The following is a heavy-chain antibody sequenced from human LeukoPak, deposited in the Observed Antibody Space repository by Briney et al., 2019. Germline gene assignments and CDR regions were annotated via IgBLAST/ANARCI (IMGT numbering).Heavy chain of an antibody. CDR1: GGSISSYY. CDR2: IYYSGST. CDR3: ARDRHYYDSSGPTKYYYYYYGMDV. D-gene: IGHD3-22*01. Sequence: PSETLSLTCTVSGGSISSYYWSWIRQPPGKGLEWIGYIYYSGSTNYNPSLKSRVTMSVDTSKNQFSLKLSSVTAADTAVYYCARDRHYYDSSGPTKYYYYYYGMDVWGQGTTVTVSS. J-gene: IGHJ6*02. V-gene: IGHV4-59*01.